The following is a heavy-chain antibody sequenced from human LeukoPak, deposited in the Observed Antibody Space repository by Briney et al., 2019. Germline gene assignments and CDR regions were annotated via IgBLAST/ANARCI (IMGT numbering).Heavy chain of an antibody. CDR2: IYYSGST. D-gene: IGHD5-12*01. V-gene: IGHV4-39*07. Sequence: SETLSLTCTVSGGSISSGSYYWGWIRQPPGKGLEWIGSIYYSGSTYYNPSLKSRVTISVDTSKNQFSLKLSSVTAADTAVYYCARETLRYSGYDSADYWGQGTLVTVSS. J-gene: IGHJ4*02. CDR3: ARETLRYSGYDSADY. CDR1: GGSISSGSYY.